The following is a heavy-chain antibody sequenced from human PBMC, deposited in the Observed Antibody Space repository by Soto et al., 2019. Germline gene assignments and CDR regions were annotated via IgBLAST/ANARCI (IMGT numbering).Heavy chain of an antibody. CDR1: GFTFSDYY. CDR3: ARDLPASTFDY. J-gene: IGHJ4*02. CDR2: ISSSGSTI. V-gene: IGHV3-11*01. Sequence: GGSLRLSCAASGFTFSDYYISWIRQAPGKGLEWVSYISSSGSTIYYADSVKGRFTISRDNAKNSLYLQMNSLRAEDTAVYYCARDLPASTFDYWGQGTLVTVSS.